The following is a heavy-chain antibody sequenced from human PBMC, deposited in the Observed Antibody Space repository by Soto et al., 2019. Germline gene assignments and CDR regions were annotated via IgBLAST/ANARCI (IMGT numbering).Heavy chain of an antibody. CDR3: AKNNLFGSGTKDY. CDR2: ISASGGST. D-gene: IGHD3-10*01. Sequence: EVPLLESGGGLVQGGVSLRLSCPASGFTFSNYPMSWVRQVPGKGLEWVSSISASGGSTYYADSVRGRFTISRDTSKNTLYLQMNILRAEDTAVYYGAKNNLFGSGTKDYWGQGTLVTVSS. CDR1: GFTFSNYP. J-gene: IGHJ4*02. V-gene: IGHV3-23*01.